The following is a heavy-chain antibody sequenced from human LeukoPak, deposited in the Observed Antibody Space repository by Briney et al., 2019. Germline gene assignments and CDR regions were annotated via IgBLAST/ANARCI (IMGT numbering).Heavy chain of an antibody. V-gene: IGHV5-51*01. CDR1: GYIFSIYW. CDR2: IYPGDSDT. Sequence: AGESLKISCKGSGYIFSIYWIGWVRQMPGKGLEWMGIIYPGDSDTRYSPSFQGQVTISADKSINTAYLQWSSLKASDTAVYYCARLDGSGWRKIDIWGQGTLVTVSS. CDR3: ARLDGSGWRKIDI. D-gene: IGHD6-19*01. J-gene: IGHJ4*02.